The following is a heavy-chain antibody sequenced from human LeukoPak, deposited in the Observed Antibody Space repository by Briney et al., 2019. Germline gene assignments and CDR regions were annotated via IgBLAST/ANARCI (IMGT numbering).Heavy chain of an antibody. CDR3: ARVTSGYYTTDAFDI. CDR2: IHHNGNT. Sequence: SETLSLTCTVSTGSITSGGYSWNWIRQAPGKGLEWIGYIHHNGNTYSNPSLKSRVTISVDTSKNQFSLRLSSVTAADTAVYYCARVTSGYYTTDAFDIWGQGTMVTVSS. J-gene: IGHJ3*02. V-gene: IGHV4-30-2*01. D-gene: IGHD3-3*01. CDR1: TGSITSGGYS.